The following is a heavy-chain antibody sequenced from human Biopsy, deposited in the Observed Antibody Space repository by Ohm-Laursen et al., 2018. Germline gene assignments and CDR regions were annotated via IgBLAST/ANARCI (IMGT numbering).Heavy chain of an antibody. D-gene: IGHD7-27*01. CDR2: ISDDGRNK. Sequence: SLRLSCSASGFSFSSYGMHWVRQAPGKGLEWVAVISDDGRNKYYIDSVRGRFTISRDNSKNTLYLQMNNLRAEDTAVFYCAKDLRNNIWGVAPWGQVTLVIVSS. CDR1: GFSFSSYG. V-gene: IGHV3-30*18. J-gene: IGHJ5*02. CDR3: AKDLRNNIWGVAP.